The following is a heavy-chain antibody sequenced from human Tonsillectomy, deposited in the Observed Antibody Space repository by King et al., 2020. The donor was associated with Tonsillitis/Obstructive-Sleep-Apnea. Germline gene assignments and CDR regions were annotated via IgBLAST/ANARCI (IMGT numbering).Heavy chain of an antibody. D-gene: IGHD5-12*01. CDR1: GYTFTRYY. CDR3: ARDDVVARYIDS. Sequence: VQLVESGAEVKKPGASVKVSCKASGYTFTRYYIHRVRQARGQGLEWMGIINPTTCVTTYAQKFQGRGTMTRDTSTSTVYIDLSSLRSEDTAVYYCARDDVVARYIDSWGQGTLVTVSS. CDR2: INPTTCVT. V-gene: IGHV1-46*01. J-gene: IGHJ4*02.